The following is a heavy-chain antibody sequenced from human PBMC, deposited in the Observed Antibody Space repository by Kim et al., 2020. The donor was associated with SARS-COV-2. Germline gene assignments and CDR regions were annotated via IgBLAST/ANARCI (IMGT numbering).Heavy chain of an antibody. CDR3: YGGGILGADGRGDY. J-gene: IGHJ4*02. V-gene: IGHV3-73*01. Sequence: AASVKGRFTISRDDSKNTAYLQMNSLKTEDTAIYYCYGGGILGADGRGDYWGQGTLVTVSS. D-gene: IGHD1-26*01.